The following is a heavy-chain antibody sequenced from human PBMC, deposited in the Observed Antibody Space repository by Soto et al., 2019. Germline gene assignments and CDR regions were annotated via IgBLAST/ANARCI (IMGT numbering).Heavy chain of an antibody. J-gene: IGHJ4*02. CDR2: IIPIFGTP. CDR3: ARSTTDWNFAS. CDR1: GGDFSNYA. D-gene: IGHD1-1*01. Sequence: QVQLVQSGAEVKKPGSSVKVSCTASGGDFSNYAISWVRQAPGQRLEWMGGIIPIFGTPNSAQKFQGRVKITADTSTSTVYMEMSSLRAEDTAVYYGARSTTDWNFASWGEGSLVTVSA. V-gene: IGHV1-69*06.